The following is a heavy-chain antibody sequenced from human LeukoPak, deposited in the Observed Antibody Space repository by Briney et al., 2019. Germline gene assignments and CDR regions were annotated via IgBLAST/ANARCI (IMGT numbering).Heavy chain of an antibody. CDR2: INHSGST. V-gene: IGHV4-34*01. CDR3: ASRPITMVRGVIISDRNLDY. D-gene: IGHD3-10*01. CDR1: GGSFSGYY. Sequence: SETLSLTCAVYGGSFSGYYWSWIRQPPGKGLEWIGEINHSGSTNYNPSLTSRVTISVDTSKNQFSLKLSSVTAADTAVYYCASRPITMVRGVIISDRNLDYWGQGTLVTVSS. J-gene: IGHJ4*02.